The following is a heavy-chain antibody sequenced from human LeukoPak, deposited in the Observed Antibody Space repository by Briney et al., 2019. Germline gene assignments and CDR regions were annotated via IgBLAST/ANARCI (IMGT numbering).Heavy chain of an antibody. CDR3: ARAGLAGYSSSWLKD. CDR1: GYSISSGYY. CDR2: IYHSGST. V-gene: IGHV4-38-2*02. J-gene: IGHJ4*02. Sequence: SETLSLTCTVSGYSISSGYYWGWIRQPPGKGLEWVGSIYHSGSTYYNPSLKSRVTISVDTSKNQFSLKLSSVTAADTAVYYCARAGLAGYSSSWLKDWGQGTLVTVSS. D-gene: IGHD6-13*01.